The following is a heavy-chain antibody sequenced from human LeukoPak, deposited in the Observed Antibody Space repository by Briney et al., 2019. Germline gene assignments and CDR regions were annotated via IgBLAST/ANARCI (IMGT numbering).Heavy chain of an antibody. CDR2: IYSGGST. J-gene: IGHJ3*02. V-gene: IGHV3-53*01. Sequence: AGGSLRLSCAASGFTVSSNYMSWVRQAPGKGLEWVSVIYSGGSTYYADSVKGRFTISRDNSKNTLYLQMNSLRAEDTAVYYCARDVRNAFDIWGQGTMVTVSS. CDR3: ARDVRNAFDI. CDR1: GFTVSSNY.